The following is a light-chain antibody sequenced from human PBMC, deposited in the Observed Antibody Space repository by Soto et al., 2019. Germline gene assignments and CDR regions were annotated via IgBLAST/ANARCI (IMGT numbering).Light chain of an antibody. V-gene: IGKV3-20*01. J-gene: IGKJ1*01. CDR2: GAS. CDR3: QQYDSSPSWN. Sequence: EIVLTQSPGTLSLSPGERATLSCRASQSVSYLGWYQQKPGQAPRLLIYGASSRATGIPDRFSGSGSETDFTLTISRLEPEDFAVYYCQQYDSSPSWNFGQGTKVEIK. CDR1: QSVSY.